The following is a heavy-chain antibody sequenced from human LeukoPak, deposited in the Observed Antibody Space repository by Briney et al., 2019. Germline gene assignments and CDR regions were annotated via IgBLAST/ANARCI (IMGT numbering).Heavy chain of an antibody. Sequence: GGSLRLSCAASGFTFSSYSMNWVREAPGKGLEWVANIKQDGSEKYYVDSVKGRFTISRDNAKNSLYLQMNSLRAEDTAVYYCARAPPLYSSSWYIHYYYYYYYMDVWGKGTTVTVSS. J-gene: IGHJ6*03. CDR1: GFTFSSYS. D-gene: IGHD6-13*01. CDR2: IKQDGSEK. V-gene: IGHV3-7*01. CDR3: ARAPPLYSSSWYIHYYYYYYYMDV.